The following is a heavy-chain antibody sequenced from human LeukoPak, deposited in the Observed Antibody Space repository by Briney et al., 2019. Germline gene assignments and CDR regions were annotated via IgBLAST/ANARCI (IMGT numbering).Heavy chain of an antibody. CDR3: ARQNSLYYYYSYMDV. Sequence: ASVKVSCKASGYTFTSYSISWVRQAPGQGLEWMGWISAYNGNTNYAQKLQGRVIMTTDTSTSTAYMELRSLRSDDTAVYYCARQNSLYYYYSYMDVWGKGTTVTVSS. CDR1: GYTFTSYS. D-gene: IGHD1/OR15-1a*01. CDR2: ISAYNGNT. J-gene: IGHJ6*03. V-gene: IGHV1-18*01.